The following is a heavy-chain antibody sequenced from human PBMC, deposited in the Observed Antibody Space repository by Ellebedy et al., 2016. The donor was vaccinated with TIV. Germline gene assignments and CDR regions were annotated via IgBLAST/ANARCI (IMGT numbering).Heavy chain of an antibody. CDR1: GYTLTSYG. V-gene: IGHV1-18*04. J-gene: IGHJ6*02. Sequence: AASVKVSCKASGYTLTSYGISWVRQAPGQGLEWMGWISPKNGDTNYSQKLQGRVTMTTDKSTSKAYMELRSLRSDDTAVYYCARDGGSGSYYFGLDVWGQGTTVIVSS. D-gene: IGHD3-10*01. CDR3: ARDGGSGSYYFGLDV. CDR2: ISPKNGDT.